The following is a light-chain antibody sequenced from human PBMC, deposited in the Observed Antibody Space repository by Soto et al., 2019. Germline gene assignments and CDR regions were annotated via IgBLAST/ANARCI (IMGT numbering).Light chain of an antibody. CDR1: SSDGGSSNL. CDR2: EAL. CDR3: CSYASGGTYL. V-gene: IGLV2-23*01. J-gene: IGLJ1*01. Sequence: QSVLTQPASVSGSPRQSITISCTGTSSDGGSSNLVSWYQHHAVKAPKHILHEALQTPSGVSYRISGSKSVNTASLPSSVVEGVAESDYYCCSYASGGTYLVGPWTNVTVL.